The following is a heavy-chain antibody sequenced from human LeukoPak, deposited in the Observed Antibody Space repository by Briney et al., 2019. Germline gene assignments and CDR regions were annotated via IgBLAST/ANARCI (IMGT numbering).Heavy chain of an antibody. J-gene: IGHJ4*02. D-gene: IGHD3-3*01. Sequence: GGSLRLSCAASGFTFSSYSMNWVRQAPGKGLEWVSSINSSSSYIYYADSVKGRFTISRDNAKNALYLQSNSLRAGDTAVYYCARGVPYDFSSGETPDYSAYCGQATLVTVPS. CDR3: ARGVPYDFSSGETPDYSAY. V-gene: IGHV3-21*01. CDR1: GFTFSSYS. CDR2: INSSSSYI.